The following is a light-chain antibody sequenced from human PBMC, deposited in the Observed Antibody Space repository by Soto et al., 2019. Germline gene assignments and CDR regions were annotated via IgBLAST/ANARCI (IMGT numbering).Light chain of an antibody. CDR1: RSNVGGYDY. Sequence: QSALTQPPSASGSPGQSVTIYCTGTRSNVGGYDYVSWYQQRPGRAPKLLIYEVTKRHSGVPARFSGSKSGNTAPLTVSGLQTDHEAYYYCSSYAGSNAVIFGGGTKRTVL. J-gene: IGLJ2*01. V-gene: IGLV2-8*01. CDR2: EVT. CDR3: SSYAGSNAVI.